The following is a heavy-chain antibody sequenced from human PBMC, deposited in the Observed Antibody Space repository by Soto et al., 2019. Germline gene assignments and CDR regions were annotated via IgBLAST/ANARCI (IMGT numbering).Heavy chain of an antibody. D-gene: IGHD4-4*01. CDR1: GFTFSSYW. V-gene: IGHV3-74*01. CDR2: INGDGSNT. J-gene: IGHJ6*02. Sequence: EVQLVESGGGLVQPGGSLRLSCAAPGFTFSSYWMHWVRQAPGKGLVWVSRINGDGSNTFYADSVKGRFTISRDNAKNTVYLQMNSLRAEDTAVYYCARGIQYRYGMDVWGQGTTVTVSS. CDR3: ARGIQYRYGMDV.